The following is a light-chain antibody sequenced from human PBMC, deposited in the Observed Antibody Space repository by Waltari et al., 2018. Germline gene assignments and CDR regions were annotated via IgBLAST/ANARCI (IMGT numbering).Light chain of an antibody. CDR1: QSVGSY. J-gene: IGKJ1*01. Sequence: IVLTQSPATLSLSPGARDTLSCRASQSVGSYLAWYQQKPGPAPRLLIYDASNRATGIPARFSGSGSGTDFTLTISSLEPEDFAVYYCQQRSNWPPWTFGQGTKVEIK. V-gene: IGKV3-11*01. CDR2: DAS. CDR3: QQRSNWPPWT.